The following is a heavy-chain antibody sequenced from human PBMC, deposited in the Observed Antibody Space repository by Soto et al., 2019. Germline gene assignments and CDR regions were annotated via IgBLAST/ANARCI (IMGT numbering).Heavy chain of an antibody. J-gene: IGHJ6*02. D-gene: IGHD6-13*01. V-gene: IGHV6-1*01. Sequence: PSQTLSLTCAISGDSVSSNSAAWNWIRQSPSRGLEWLGRTYYRSKWYNDYAVSVKSRITINPDTSKNQFSLQLNSVTPEDTAVYYCARDHSRVVAAAGTDYYYYGMDVWGQGTTVTVSS. CDR2: TYYRSKWYN. CDR1: GDSVSSNSAA. CDR3: ARDHSRVVAAAGTDYYYYGMDV.